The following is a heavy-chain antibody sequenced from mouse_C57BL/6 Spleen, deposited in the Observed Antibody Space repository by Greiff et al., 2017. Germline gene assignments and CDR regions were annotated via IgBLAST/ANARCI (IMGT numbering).Heavy chain of an antibody. Sequence: VKQSCKASGYTFTSYWMHWVKQRPGRGLEWIGRIDPNSGGTKYNEKFKSKATLTVDNPSSTAYMQLSSLTSEYSAVYYCARGGYDYDGWCYDVWGTGTTVTVSS. D-gene: IGHD2-4*01. CDR1: GYTFTSYW. CDR3: ARGGYDYDGWCYDV. V-gene: IGHV1-72*01. J-gene: IGHJ1*03. CDR2: IDPNSGGT.